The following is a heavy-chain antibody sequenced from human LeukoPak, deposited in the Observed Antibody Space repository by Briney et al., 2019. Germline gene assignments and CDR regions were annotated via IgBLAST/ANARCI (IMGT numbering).Heavy chain of an antibody. J-gene: IGHJ4*02. D-gene: IGHD2-2*01. CDR1: GFTVSSNY. CDR2: IYSGGST. Sequence: GGSLRLSCAASGFTVSSNYMSWVRQAPGKGLEWVSVIYSGGSTYYADSVKGRFTISRDNPKNTLYLQMNSLRAEDTAVYYCARGVYCSSTSCDDHFDYWGQGTLVTVSS. V-gene: IGHV3-53*01. CDR3: ARGVYCSSTSCDDHFDY.